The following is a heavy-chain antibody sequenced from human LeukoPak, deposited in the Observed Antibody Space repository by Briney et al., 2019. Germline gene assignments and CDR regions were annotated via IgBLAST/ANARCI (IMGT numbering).Heavy chain of an antibody. CDR2: IKQDGSEK. CDR3: ARIPPQRSILTGYYFDY. Sequence: GGSLRLSCAASGFTFSSYWMSWVRQAPGKGLEWVANIKQDGSEKYYVDSVMGRFTISRDNAKNSLYLQMNSLRAKDTAVYYCARIPPQRSILTGYYFDYWGQGTLVTVSS. V-gene: IGHV3-7*01. CDR1: GFTFSSYW. J-gene: IGHJ4*02. D-gene: IGHD3-9*01.